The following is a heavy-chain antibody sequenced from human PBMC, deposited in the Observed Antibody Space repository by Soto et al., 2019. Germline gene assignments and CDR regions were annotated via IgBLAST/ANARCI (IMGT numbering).Heavy chain of an antibody. Sequence: PSETLSLTCTVSGGSISSYYWSWIRQPPGKGLEWIGYIYYSGSTNYNPSLKSRVTISVDTSKNQFSLKLSSVTAADTAVYYCARGLGPVDYWGQGTLVTVSS. V-gene: IGHV4-59*01. CDR3: ARGLGPVDY. CDR1: GGSISSYY. CDR2: IYYSGST. D-gene: IGHD7-27*01. J-gene: IGHJ4*02.